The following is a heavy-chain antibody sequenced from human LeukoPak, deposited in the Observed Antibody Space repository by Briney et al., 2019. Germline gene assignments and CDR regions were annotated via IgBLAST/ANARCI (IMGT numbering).Heavy chain of an antibody. CDR2: IYRDGST. V-gene: IGHV4-39*01. CDR1: GGSISGSSYY. Sequence: PSETLSLTCTVSGGSISGSSYYWGWIRQPPGKGLEWIGSIYRDGSTYYNPSLKSRVTISVDTSKTQSSLKLSSVTAADTAVYYCTRRAYCSGGTCYSDYWGQGTLVTVSS. CDR3: TRRAYCSGGTCYSDY. D-gene: IGHD2-15*01. J-gene: IGHJ4*02.